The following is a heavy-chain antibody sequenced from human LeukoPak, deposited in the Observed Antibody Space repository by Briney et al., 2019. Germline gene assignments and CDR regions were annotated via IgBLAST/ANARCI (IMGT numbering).Heavy chain of an antibody. CDR2: VSGSGRSR. CDR3: AKDRGLRRIYRLFEY. Sequence: GGSLRLSCSASGFTFSDYAMSWVRQVSGKGPEWVATVSGSGRSRYYTDSVRGRFTISRDNSKNTVYLEMNSLRAEDTAVYYCAKDRGLRRIYRLFEYWGQGTLVTVSS. V-gene: IGHV3-23*01. J-gene: IGHJ4*02. CDR1: GFTFSDYA. D-gene: IGHD3-16*02.